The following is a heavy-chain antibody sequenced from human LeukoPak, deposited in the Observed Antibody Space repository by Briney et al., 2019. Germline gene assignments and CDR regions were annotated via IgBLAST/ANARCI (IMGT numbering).Heavy chain of an antibody. V-gene: IGHV3-33*01. J-gene: IGHJ4*02. D-gene: IGHD5-12*01. CDR1: GFTFSSYG. CDR3: ARGPSRRGYSGYDRVY. CDR2: IWYDGSNK. Sequence: PGGSLRLSCAASGFTFSSYGMHWVRQAPGKGLEWVAVIWYDGSNKYYADSVKGRFTISRDNSKNTLYLQMNSLRAEDTAVYYCARGPSRRGYSGYDRVYWGQGTLVTASS.